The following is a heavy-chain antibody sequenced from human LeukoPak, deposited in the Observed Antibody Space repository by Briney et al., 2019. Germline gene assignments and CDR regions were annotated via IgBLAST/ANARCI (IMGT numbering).Heavy chain of an antibody. J-gene: IGHJ5*02. Sequence: ASVKVSCRASGYSFTGYYIHWVRQAPRQGLEWMGWINPDSGVTDHSQQFQGRVTMTRDTSINTAYMEVSRLRFDDTALYYCARHVGATRDLDPWGQGTLVTVSS. CDR2: INPDSGVT. V-gene: IGHV1-2*02. D-gene: IGHD1-26*01. CDR1: GYSFTGYY. CDR3: ARHVGATRDLDP.